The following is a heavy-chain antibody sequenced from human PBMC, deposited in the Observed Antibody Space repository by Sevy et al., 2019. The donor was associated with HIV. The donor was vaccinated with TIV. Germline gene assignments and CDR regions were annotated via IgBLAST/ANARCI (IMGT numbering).Heavy chain of an antibody. V-gene: IGHV1-8*01. CDR1: GYTFTSYD. CDR2: MNPNSGNT. D-gene: IGHD2-2*01. J-gene: IGHJ5*02. CDR3: ASIVVVPAAFAFDP. Sequence: ASVKVSCKASGYTFTSYDINWVRQATGQGLEWMGWMNPNSGNTGYPQKFQGRVTMTRNTSISTAYMELSSLRSEDTAVYYCASIVVVPAAFAFDPWGQGTLVTVSS.